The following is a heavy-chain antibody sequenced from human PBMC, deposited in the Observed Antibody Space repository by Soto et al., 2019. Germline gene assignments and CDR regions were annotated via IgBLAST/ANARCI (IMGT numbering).Heavy chain of an antibody. Sequence: GGSLRLSCAASGFTFSDYYMSWIRQAPGKGLEWVSYISSSSSYTNYADSVKGRFTISRDNAKNSLYLQMNSLRAEDTAVYYCARLGYCSGGSCYPIDYWGQGTLVTVSS. D-gene: IGHD2-15*01. J-gene: IGHJ4*02. CDR1: GFTFSDYY. CDR3: ARLGYCSGGSCYPIDY. V-gene: IGHV3-11*06. CDR2: ISSSSSYT.